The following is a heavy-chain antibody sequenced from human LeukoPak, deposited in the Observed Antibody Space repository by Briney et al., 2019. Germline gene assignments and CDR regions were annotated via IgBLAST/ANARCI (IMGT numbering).Heavy chain of an antibody. J-gene: IGHJ4*02. CDR3: ARDPYGGNWFVY. V-gene: IGHV3-66*01. CDR1: GFTVSSNY. Sequence: PGGSLRLSCAASGFTVSSNYMSWVRQAPGKGLEWVSVIYSGGSTDYADSVKGRFTISRDNSKNTLYLQMNSLRAEDTAVYYCARDPYGGNWFVYWGQGTLVTVSS. D-gene: IGHD4-23*01. CDR2: IYSGGST.